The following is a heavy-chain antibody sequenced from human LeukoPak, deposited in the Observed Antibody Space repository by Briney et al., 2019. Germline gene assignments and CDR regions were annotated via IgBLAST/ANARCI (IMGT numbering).Heavy chain of an antibody. D-gene: IGHD3-22*01. J-gene: IGHJ3*02. V-gene: IGHV4-38-2*02. CDR1: GYSISSGYY. Sequence: KTSETLSLTCTVSGYSISSGYYWGWIRQSPGKGLEWAGSISHSGTPYYNPSLKSRVIMSIDTSKNQFSLKLSSVTAADTAVYYCARYRRMYYNQNSGYYYAFDIWGQGTMVTVSS. CDR3: ARYRRMYYNQNSGYYYAFDI. CDR2: ISHSGTP.